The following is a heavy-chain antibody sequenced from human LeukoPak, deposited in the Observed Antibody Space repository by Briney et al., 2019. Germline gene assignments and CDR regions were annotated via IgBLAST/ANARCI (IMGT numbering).Heavy chain of an antibody. V-gene: IGHV3-11*01. CDR3: ARGGWSRGWFDP. D-gene: IGHD3-22*01. CDR2: ISMSGSVL. Sequence: GGSLRLSCAASGFKFRDYYMSWIRQAPGKGLEWISYISMSGSVLQYSDSVKGRFTTSRDNVKNSLHLQMDSLRVDDTAVYYCARGGWSRGWFDPWGQGTLVSVSS. CDR1: GFKFRDYY. J-gene: IGHJ5*02.